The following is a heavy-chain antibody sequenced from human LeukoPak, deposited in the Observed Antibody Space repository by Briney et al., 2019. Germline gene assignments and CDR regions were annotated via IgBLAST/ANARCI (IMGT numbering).Heavy chain of an antibody. CDR2: TYYRSTWYN. J-gene: IGHJ5*02. V-gene: IGHV6-1*01. CDR3: ARRLTQYDCFDP. Sequence: SQTLSLTCALSGDSVSSNSVTWNWIRQSPSRGLEWLGRTYYRSTWYNDYAVSVRGRITVNPDTSKNQFSLHLNSVTPEDTAVYYCARRLTQYDCFDPWGQGILVTVSS. CDR1: GDSVSSNSVT. D-gene: IGHD2-2*01.